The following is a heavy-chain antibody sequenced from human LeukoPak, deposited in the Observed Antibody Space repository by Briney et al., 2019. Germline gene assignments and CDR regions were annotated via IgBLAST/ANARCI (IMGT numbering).Heavy chain of an antibody. CDR2: ISSSSSYI. CDR3: ARDRCGGDCYSGWFDP. J-gene: IGHJ5*02. CDR1: GFTFSSYS. D-gene: IGHD2-21*02. V-gene: IGHV3-21*01. Sequence: PGGSLRLSCAASGFTFSSYSMNWVRQAPGKGLEWVSSISSSSSYIYYADSVKGRFTISRDNAKNSLYLQMNSLRAEDTAVYYCARDRCGGDCYSGWFDPWGQGTLVTVSS.